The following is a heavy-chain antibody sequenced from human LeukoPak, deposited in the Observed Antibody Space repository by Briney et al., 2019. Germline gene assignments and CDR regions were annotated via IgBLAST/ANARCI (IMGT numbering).Heavy chain of an antibody. CDR2: ISFDGTNK. D-gene: IGHD3-10*01. CDR1: GFAFSNYG. Sequence: AGGSLRLSCAASGFAFSNYGMHWVRQAPGQGLEWVAVISFDGTNKYYADSLKGRFTISRDNSKNTVYLQMNSLRPEDTAVYYCARDGGRATIVRGIIIVSVGDFWGQGALVTVST. J-gene: IGHJ4*02. CDR3: ARDGGRATIVRGIIIVSVGDF. V-gene: IGHV3-30*03.